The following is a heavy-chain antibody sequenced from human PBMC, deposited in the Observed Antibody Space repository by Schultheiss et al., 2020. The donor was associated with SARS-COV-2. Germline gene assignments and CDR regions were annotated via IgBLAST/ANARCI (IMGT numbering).Heavy chain of an antibody. J-gene: IGHJ6*02. CDR2: IYTSGST. Sequence: SQTLSLTCTVSGGSISSGSYYWSWIRQPAGMGLEWIGRIYTSGSTNYNHSLKSRVTISVDTSKNQFSLKLSSVTAADTAVYYCARVGTTHYYYYGMDVWGQGTTVTVSS. CDR1: GGSISSGSYY. V-gene: IGHV4-61*02. CDR3: ARVGTTHYYYYGMDV. D-gene: IGHD4-17*01.